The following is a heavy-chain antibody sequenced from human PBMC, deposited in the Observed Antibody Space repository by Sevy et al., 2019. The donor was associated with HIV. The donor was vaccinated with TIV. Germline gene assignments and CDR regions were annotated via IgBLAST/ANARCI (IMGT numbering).Heavy chain of an antibody. V-gene: IGHV1-2*02. J-gene: IGHJ5*02. CDR2: INPNSGGT. Sequence: ASVKVSCKAFGYTFTAHYMHWVRLVPGQGLEWMGWINPNSGGTKYVQKFQGRVTMTRDTSISTAYMEMSRLRSDDTALYYCATYSDYGGAFDPWGQGTLVTVSS. CDR3: ATYSDYGGAFDP. D-gene: IGHD5-12*01. CDR1: GYTFTAHY.